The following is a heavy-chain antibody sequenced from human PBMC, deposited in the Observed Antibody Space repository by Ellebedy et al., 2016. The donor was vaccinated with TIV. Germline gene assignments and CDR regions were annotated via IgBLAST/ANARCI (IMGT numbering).Heavy chain of an antibody. CDR3: AREKTMLRGSGVDY. D-gene: IGHD3-10*01. CDR2: IYPGDSDT. CDR1: GYSFPTYW. V-gene: IGHV5-51*01. Sequence: GESLKISCKASGYSFPTYWIAWVRQMPGKGLEWMGIIYPGDSDTRYSPSFQGQVTISADKSISTAYLQLSSLKASDTALYYCAREKTMLRGSGVDYWGQGTLVTVSS. J-gene: IGHJ4*02.